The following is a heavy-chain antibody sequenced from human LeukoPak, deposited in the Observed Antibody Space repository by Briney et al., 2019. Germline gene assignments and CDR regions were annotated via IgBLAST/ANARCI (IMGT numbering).Heavy chain of an antibody. D-gene: IGHD6-13*01. J-gene: IGHJ4*02. Sequence: PSETLSLTCAVYGGSFSGYYWSWIRQPPGKGLEWIGEINHSGSTNYNPSLKSRVTISVDTSKNQFSLKLSSVTAAGTAVYYCARDNFSIAAAGLSSFDYWGQGTLVTVSS. CDR2: INHSGST. V-gene: IGHV4-34*01. CDR1: GGSFSGYY. CDR3: ARDNFSIAAAGLSSFDY.